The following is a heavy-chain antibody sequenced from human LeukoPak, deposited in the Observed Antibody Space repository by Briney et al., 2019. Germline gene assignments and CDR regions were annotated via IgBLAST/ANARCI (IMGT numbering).Heavy chain of an antibody. V-gene: IGHV5-51*01. Sequence: GESLKISCKGSGYSFTSYWIGWVRQMPGKGLEWMGIIYPGDSDTRYSPSFQGQVTISADKSISTAYLQWSSLKASDTAMYYCARPNDYSDYWGTYYFDYWGQGTLVTVSS. CDR2: IYPGDSDT. CDR1: GYSFTSYW. CDR3: ARPNDYSDYWGTYYFDY. J-gene: IGHJ4*02. D-gene: IGHD4-11*01.